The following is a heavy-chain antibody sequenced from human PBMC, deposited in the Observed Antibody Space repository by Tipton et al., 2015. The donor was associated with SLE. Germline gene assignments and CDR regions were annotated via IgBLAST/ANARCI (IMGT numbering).Heavy chain of an antibody. V-gene: IGHV4-39*07. Sequence: TLSLTCTVSGGSISVTNYFWGWSRHQPGRGLGWIGIINYRGTTYYYPTLKTRVTIPEDTKNNQFSLKVISVTAAAPAVYCCGTYDPSNLGGYFAPWGQGSLVPFSS. J-gene: IGHJ4*02. CDR3: GTYDPSNLGGYFAP. CDR1: GGSISVTNYF. CDR2: INYRGTT. D-gene: IGHD3-10*01.